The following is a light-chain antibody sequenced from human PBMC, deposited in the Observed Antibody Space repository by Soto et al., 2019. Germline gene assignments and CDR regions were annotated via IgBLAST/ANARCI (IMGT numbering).Light chain of an antibody. CDR1: SSDVGAYNY. J-gene: IGLJ3*02. CDR2: EVS. Sequence: QSALTQPASVSGSPGQSITISCTGTSSDVGAYNYISWYQQHPGKAPKLMIYEVSNRPSGVSTRFSGSKSGNTASLTISGLQAEDEGDYYCATWDNKLSGPVFGGGTQLTVL. V-gene: IGLV2-14*01. CDR3: ATWDNKLSGPV.